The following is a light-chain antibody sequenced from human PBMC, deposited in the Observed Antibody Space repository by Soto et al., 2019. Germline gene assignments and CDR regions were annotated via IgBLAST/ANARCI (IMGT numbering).Light chain of an antibody. J-gene: IGLJ1*01. CDR2: EVV. CDR3: KSYAGSHTYV. Sequence: PGQSVTISCTGTKNDIGVYDFVSWYQHHPGKAPRLIIYEVVQRPSGGPDRFSGSKSGNTASLTVSGLQAADEDDYFCKSYAGSHTYVFGSGTKVTVL. CDR1: KNDIGVYDF. V-gene: IGLV2-8*01.